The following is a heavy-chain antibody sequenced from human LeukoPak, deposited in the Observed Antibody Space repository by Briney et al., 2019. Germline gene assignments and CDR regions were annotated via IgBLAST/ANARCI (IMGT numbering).Heavy chain of an antibody. J-gene: IGHJ4*02. CDR3: ARAGRYYYDSSGYYYAPPPDY. V-gene: IGHV3-21*01. D-gene: IGHD3-22*01. CDR2: ISSSSSYI. CDR1: GFTFSSYS. Sequence: GGSLRLSCAASGFTFSSYSMNWVRQAPGKGLEWVSSISSSSSYIYYAESVKGRFTISRDNAKNSLYLQMNSLRAEDTAVYYCARAGRYYYDSSGYYYAPPPDYWGQGTLVTVSS.